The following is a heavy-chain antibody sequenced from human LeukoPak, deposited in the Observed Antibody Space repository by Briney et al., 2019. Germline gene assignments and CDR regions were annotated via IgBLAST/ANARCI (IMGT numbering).Heavy chain of an antibody. D-gene: IGHD3-22*01. V-gene: IGHV3-30*03. CDR3: ARPHNYDSSGLDY. J-gene: IGHJ4*02. Sequence: EGSLRLSCAASGFTFSSYGMHWVRQAPGKGLEWVAVISYDGSNKYYADSVKGRFTISRDNSKNTLYLQMNSLRAEDTAVYYCARPHNYDSSGLDYWGQGTLVTVSS. CDR2: ISYDGSNK. CDR1: GFTFSSYG.